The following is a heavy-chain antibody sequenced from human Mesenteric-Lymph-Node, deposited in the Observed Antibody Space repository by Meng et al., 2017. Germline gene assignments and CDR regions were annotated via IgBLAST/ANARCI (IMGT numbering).Heavy chain of an antibody. CDR2: INPNSGGT. J-gene: IGHJ4*02. Sequence: ASVKVSCKASGYTFTGYYMHWVRQAPGQGLEWMGWINPNSGGTNYAQKFQGRVTMTRDTSISTAYMELSRLRSDDTAVYYCARVDVLRYFDWLDDFDYWGQGTLVTVSS. CDR1: GYTFTGYY. V-gene: IGHV1-2*02. CDR3: ARVDVLRYFDWLDDFDY. D-gene: IGHD3-9*01.